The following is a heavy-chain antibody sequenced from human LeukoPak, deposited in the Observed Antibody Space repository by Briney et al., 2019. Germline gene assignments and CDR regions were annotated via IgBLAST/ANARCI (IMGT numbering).Heavy chain of an antibody. CDR3: AKYRIQLWSGGYFDL. CDR2: ISGSGGST. J-gene: IGHJ2*01. Sequence: GGSLRLSRAASGFTFSSYAMSWVRQAPGKGLEWVSAISGSGGSTYYADSVKGRFTISRDNSKNTLYLQMNSLRAEDTAVYYCAKYRIQLWSGGYFDLWGRGTLVTVSS. V-gene: IGHV3-23*01. D-gene: IGHD5-18*01. CDR1: GFTFSSYA.